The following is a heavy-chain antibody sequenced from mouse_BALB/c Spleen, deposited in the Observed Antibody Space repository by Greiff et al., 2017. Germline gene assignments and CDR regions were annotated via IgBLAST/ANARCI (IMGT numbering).Heavy chain of an antibody. D-gene: IGHD1-2*01. CDR2: INPSNGRT. CDR3: ASQIHYYGSTWFAY. V-gene: IGHV1S81*02. Sequence: VQLQQPGAELVKPGASVKLSCKASGYTFTSYWMHWVKQRPGQGLEWIGEINPSNGRTNYNEKFKSKATLTVDKSSSTAYMQLSSLTSEDSAVYSCASQIHYYGSTWFAYWGQGTLVTVSA. J-gene: IGHJ3*01. CDR1: GYTFTSYW.